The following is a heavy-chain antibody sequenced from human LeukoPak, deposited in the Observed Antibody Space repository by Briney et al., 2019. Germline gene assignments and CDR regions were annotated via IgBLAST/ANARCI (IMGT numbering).Heavy chain of an antibody. CDR2: ISAYNGNT. Sequence: ASVKVSCKASGYTFTSYGISWVRQAPGQGLEWMGWISAYNGNTNYAQKLQGRVTMTTDTSTSTAYMELRSLRSDDTAVYYCARLPDTAMVTSYWFDPWGQGTLVTVSS. V-gene: IGHV1-18*01. D-gene: IGHD5-18*01. CDR1: GYTFTSYG. CDR3: ARLPDTAMVTSYWFDP. J-gene: IGHJ5*02.